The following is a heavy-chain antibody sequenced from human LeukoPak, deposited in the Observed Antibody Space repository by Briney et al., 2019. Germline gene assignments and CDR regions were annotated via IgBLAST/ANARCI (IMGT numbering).Heavy chain of an antibody. CDR2: FDPEDGET. Sequence: ASVKVSCKVSGYTLTELSMHWVRQAPGKGLEWMGGFDPEDGETIYAQKFQGRVTMTEDTSTDTAYMELSSLRSEDTALYYCATVSGEGELVDPWGQGTLVTVSS. D-gene: IGHD1-1*01. V-gene: IGHV1-24*01. J-gene: IGHJ5*02. CDR3: ATVSGEGELVDP. CDR1: GYTLTELS.